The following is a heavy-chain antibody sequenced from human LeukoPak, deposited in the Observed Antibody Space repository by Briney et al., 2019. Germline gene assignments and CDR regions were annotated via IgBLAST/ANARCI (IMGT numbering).Heavy chain of an antibody. J-gene: IGHJ6*03. Sequence: GGSLRLSCSASGFTFSSYWMHWVRQAPGKGLVWVSRIDSDESSTSYADSVKGRFTISRDNAKNTLYLQMNSLRAEDTAVYYCARVVPAALSYYYMDVWGKGTTVTVSS. CDR2: IDSDESST. CDR1: GFTFSSYW. D-gene: IGHD2-2*01. CDR3: ARVVPAALSYYYMDV. V-gene: IGHV3-74*01.